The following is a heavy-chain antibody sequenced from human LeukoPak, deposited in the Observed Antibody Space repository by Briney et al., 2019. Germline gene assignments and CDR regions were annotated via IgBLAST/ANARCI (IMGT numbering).Heavy chain of an antibody. D-gene: IGHD5-12*01. CDR1: GYTFTIYG. CDR2: ISAYNGNT. V-gene: IGHV1-18*01. Sequence: ASVNVSFKSSGYTFTIYGISWVRQAPGQGLEWMGWISAYNGNTNYAHKLQGRVTMTTDTSTSKAYMELRSLRSDDTAVYYCARAQYSGYDYEDYYYGMDVWGQGTTVTVS. CDR3: ARAQYSGYDYEDYYYGMDV. J-gene: IGHJ6*02.